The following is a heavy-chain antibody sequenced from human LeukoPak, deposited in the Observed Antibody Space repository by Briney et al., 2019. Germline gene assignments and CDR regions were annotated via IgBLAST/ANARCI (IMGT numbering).Heavy chain of an antibody. D-gene: IGHD5-18*01. CDR3: ATPGYSYGGDY. V-gene: IGHV4-38-2*02. CDR2: IYYSGST. Sequence: SETLSLTCTVSGYSISSGYYWGWIRQPPGKGLEWIGSIYYSGSTYYNPSLKSRVTISVDTSKNQFSLKLSSVTAADTAVYYCATPGYSYGGDYWGQGTLVTVSS. CDR1: GYSISSGYY. J-gene: IGHJ4*02.